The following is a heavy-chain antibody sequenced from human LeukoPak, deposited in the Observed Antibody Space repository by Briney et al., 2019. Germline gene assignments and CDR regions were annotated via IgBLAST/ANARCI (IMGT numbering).Heavy chain of an antibody. D-gene: IGHD3-10*01. Sequence: GGSLRLSCATSGFNFEDYAMNWVRQAPGKGLEWVAVIWYDGSNKYYADSVKGRFTISRDNSKNTLYLQMNSLRAEDTAVYYCARESGFGENRRYFDYWGQGTLVTVSS. CDR2: IWYDGSNK. V-gene: IGHV3-33*01. J-gene: IGHJ4*02. CDR1: GFNFEDYA. CDR3: ARESGFGENRRYFDY.